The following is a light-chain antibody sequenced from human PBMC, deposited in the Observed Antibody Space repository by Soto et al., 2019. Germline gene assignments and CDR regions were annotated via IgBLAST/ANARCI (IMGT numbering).Light chain of an antibody. Sequence: QSALTQPASVSGSPGQSITISCTGTSSDIGGYNYVSWYQQHPGKAPELMIYDVSDRPSGVSNRFSGSKSGNTASLTISGLQAEDEADYSFSSYTSSRSYVVGTGTKLTVL. V-gene: IGLV2-14*03. CDR3: SSYTSSRSYV. CDR1: SSDIGGYNY. J-gene: IGLJ1*01. CDR2: DVS.